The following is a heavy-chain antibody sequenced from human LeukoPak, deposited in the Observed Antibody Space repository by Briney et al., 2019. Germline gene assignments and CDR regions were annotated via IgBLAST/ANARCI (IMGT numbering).Heavy chain of an antibody. V-gene: IGHV3-66*02. CDR2: IYSGGST. J-gene: IGHJ6*03. CDR1: GFTVSSNY. Sequence: GGSLRLSCAASGFTVSSNYMSWVRQAPGKGLEWVSVIYSGGSTYYADSVKRRFTLSRDNSKNTLYLQMNSLRAEDTAVYYCASQASGYDLYYYYYMDVWGKGTTVTVSS. D-gene: IGHD5-12*01. CDR3: ASQASGYDLYYYYYMDV.